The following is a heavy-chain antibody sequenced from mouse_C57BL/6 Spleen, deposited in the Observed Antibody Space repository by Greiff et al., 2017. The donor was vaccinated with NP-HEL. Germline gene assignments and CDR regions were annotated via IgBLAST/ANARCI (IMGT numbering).Heavy chain of an antibody. CDR2: IYPRSGNT. Sequence: VKLQESGAELARPGASVKLSCKASGYTFTSYGISWVKQRTGQGLEWIGEIYPRSGNTYYNEKFKGKATLTADKSSSTAYMELRSLTSEDSAVYFCARTLPIITVVASRGFDVWGTGTTVTVSS. D-gene: IGHD1-1*01. J-gene: IGHJ1*03. CDR3: ARTLPIITVVASRGFDV. V-gene: IGHV1-81*01. CDR1: GYTFTSYG.